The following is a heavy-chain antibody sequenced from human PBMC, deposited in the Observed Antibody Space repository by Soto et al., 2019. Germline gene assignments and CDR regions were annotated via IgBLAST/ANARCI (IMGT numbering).Heavy chain of an antibody. CDR1: GYTFTSYG. V-gene: IGHV1-18*01. J-gene: IGHJ3*02. D-gene: IGHD4-17*01. CDR3: ARPRHDYGDHEAFDI. Sequence: QVQLVQSGAEVKKPGASVKVSCKASGYTFTSYGISWVRQAPGQGLEWMGWISAYNGNTNYAQKLQGRVTMTTDTSTSTAYMERRSLRSDDTAVYSCARPRHDYGDHEAFDIWGQGTMVTFAA. CDR2: ISAYNGNT.